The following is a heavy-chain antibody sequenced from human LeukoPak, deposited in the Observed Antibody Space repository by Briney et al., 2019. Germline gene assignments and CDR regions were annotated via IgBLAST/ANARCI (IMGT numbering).Heavy chain of an antibody. Sequence: GDSLKISCKGSGYSFTSYWIGWVRQMPGKGLEWMGIIYPGDSDTRYSPSFQGQVTISADKSISTAYLQWSSLKASDTAMYYCASTSIVGATSDAFDIWGQGTMVTVSS. J-gene: IGHJ3*02. V-gene: IGHV5-51*01. CDR2: IYPGDSDT. CDR3: ASTSIVGATSDAFDI. D-gene: IGHD1-26*01. CDR1: GYSFTSYW.